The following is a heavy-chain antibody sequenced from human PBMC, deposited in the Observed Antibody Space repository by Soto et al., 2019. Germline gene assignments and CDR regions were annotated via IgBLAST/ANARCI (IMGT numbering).Heavy chain of an antibody. Sequence: QLQLQESGPGLVKPSETLSLTYTVSGGSISSSGYYWGWIRQPPGEGLEWIGIVYYSGTTTYSPSLKSRVTISVDTSRNQFSLKLSSVTAADTAVYYCARYSSSAGWFDPWGQGTLVTVSS. CDR2: VYYSGTT. D-gene: IGHD6-6*01. V-gene: IGHV4-39*01. CDR3: ARYSSSAGWFDP. J-gene: IGHJ5*02. CDR1: GGSISSSGYY.